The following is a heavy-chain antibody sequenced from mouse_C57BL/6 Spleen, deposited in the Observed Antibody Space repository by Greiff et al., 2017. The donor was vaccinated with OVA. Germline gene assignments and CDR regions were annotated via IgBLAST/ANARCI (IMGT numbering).Heavy chain of an antibody. V-gene: IGHV2-5*01. Sequence: VQVVESGPGLVQPSQSLSITCTVSGFSLTSYGVHWVRQSPGKGLEWLGVIWRGGSTDYNAAFMSRLSITKDNSKSQVFFKMNSLQADDTAIYYCAKEGDYYSNYWYFDVWGTGTTVTVSS. J-gene: IGHJ1*03. CDR1: GFSLTSYG. CDR3: AKEGDYYSNYWYFDV. CDR2: IWRGGST. D-gene: IGHD2-5*01.